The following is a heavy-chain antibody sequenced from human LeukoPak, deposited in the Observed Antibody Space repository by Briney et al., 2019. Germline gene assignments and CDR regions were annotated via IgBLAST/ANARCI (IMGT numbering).Heavy chain of an antibody. D-gene: IGHD3-3*01. V-gene: IGHV3-48*01. CDR3: ASGYDFSSGSKGGFDK. CDR1: GFIFSNYA. CDR2: ISSSGRTT. J-gene: IGHJ4*02. Sequence: GGSLRLSCEASGFIFSNYAVNWVRQAQGKGLEFVSYISSSGRTTFYADSVKGRFTISRDTARNSVFLQMTSLGAEDTAMYYCASGYDFSSGSKGGFDKWGQGTLVTVSS.